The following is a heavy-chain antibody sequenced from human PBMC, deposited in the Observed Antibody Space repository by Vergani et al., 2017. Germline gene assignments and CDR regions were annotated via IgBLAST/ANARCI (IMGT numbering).Heavy chain of an antibody. V-gene: IGHV3-9*01. D-gene: IGHD2-2*02. CDR3: AKDISNSHEPKDCSSTSCYTHEGGLDY. Sequence: EVQLVESGGGLVQPGRSLRLSCAASGFTFDDYAMHWVRQAPGKGLEWVSGISWNSGSIGYADSVKGRFTISRDNAKNSLYLQMNSLRAEDTALYYCAKDISNSHEPKDCSSTSCYTHEGGLDYWGQGTLVTVSS. CDR2: ISWNSGSI. J-gene: IGHJ4*02. CDR1: GFTFDDYA.